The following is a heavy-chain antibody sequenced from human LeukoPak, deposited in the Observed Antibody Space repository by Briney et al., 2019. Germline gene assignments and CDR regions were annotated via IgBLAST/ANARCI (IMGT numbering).Heavy chain of an antibody. CDR2: ISGSGGST. D-gene: IGHD2/OR15-2a*01. J-gene: IGHJ4*02. CDR1: GFTFSSYA. Sequence: ERSLRLSCAASGFTFSSYAMSWVRQAPGKGLEWVSAISGSGGSTYYADSVKGRFTISRDNSKNTLYLQMNSLRAEDTAVYYCAKSVGSSFDYWGQGTLVTVSS. CDR3: AKSVGSSFDY. V-gene: IGHV3-23*01.